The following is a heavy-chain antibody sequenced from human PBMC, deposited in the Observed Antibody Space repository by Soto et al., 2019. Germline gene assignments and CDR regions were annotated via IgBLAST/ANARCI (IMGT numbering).Heavy chain of an antibody. CDR2: IGAGGVTT. J-gene: IGHJ6*02. Sequence: GGSLRLSCAASGFTFSSFSMSWVRQAPGKGLEWVSSIGAGGVTTYYADSVKGRFTISRDTSKNTLYLQMNSLRAEDTAVYYCAKYGTNKQMDVWGQGTTVTVSS. CDR3: AKYGTNKQMDV. D-gene: IGHD2-8*01. V-gene: IGHV3-23*01. CDR1: GFTFSSFS.